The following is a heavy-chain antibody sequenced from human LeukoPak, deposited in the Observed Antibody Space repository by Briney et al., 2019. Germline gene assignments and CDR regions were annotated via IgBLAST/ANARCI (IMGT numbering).Heavy chain of an antibody. Sequence: GGSLRLSCAASGFSVSGKFMSWVRQAPGKGLEWVSVIHYDGKIRYAGSVGGRFTIYRDDSENTLFLQMNSLRVDDTAVYFCASGDGYLQPYWGQGTLVTVSS. CDR1: GFSVSGKF. CDR3: ASGDGYLQPY. D-gene: IGHD2-21*01. V-gene: IGHV3-53*01. CDR2: IHYDGKI. J-gene: IGHJ4*02.